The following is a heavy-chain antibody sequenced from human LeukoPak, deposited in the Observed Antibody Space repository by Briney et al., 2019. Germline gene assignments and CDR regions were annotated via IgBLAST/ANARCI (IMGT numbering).Heavy chain of an antibody. V-gene: IGHV3-53*01. CDR1: GFTVSSNY. D-gene: IGHD4-17*01. CDR2: IYSGGST. Sequence: GGSLRLSCAASGFTVSSNYMSWVRQAPGKGLEWVSVIYSGGSTYYADSVKGRFTISRDNSKNTLDLQMNGVRADDTAVDYCASYGDYGYYFDYWGQGTLVTVSS. CDR3: ASYGDYGYYFDY. J-gene: IGHJ4*02.